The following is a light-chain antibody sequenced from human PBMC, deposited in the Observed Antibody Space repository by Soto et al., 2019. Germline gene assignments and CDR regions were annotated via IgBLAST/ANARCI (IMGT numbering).Light chain of an antibody. Sequence: QSALTQPPSVSGTPGQRVTISCSGSSSNIGSNYVFWYQQLPGTAPKLLIYYDNLRPSGVPDRISGSKSGTSASLAISGLQSDDEADYYCAAWDDSLNGRVFGTGTKVTVL. CDR2: YDN. CDR3: AAWDDSLNGRV. J-gene: IGLJ1*01. V-gene: IGLV1-44*01. CDR1: SSNIGSNY.